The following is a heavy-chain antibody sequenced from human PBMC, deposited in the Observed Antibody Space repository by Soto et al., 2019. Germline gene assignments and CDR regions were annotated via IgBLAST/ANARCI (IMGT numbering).Heavy chain of an antibody. CDR3: ARGSPIVGATSRCFDY. V-gene: IGHV1-18*01. CDR2: ISAYNGNT. J-gene: IGHJ4*02. Sequence: QVQLVQSGAEVKKPGASVKVSCKASGYTFTSYGISWVRQAPGQGLEWMGWISAYNGNTNYAQKLQGRVTMTTDKPTRTAYRELRSLRSDDTAVYYCARGSPIVGATSRCFDYWGQGTLVTVSS. D-gene: IGHD1-26*01. CDR1: GYTFTSYG.